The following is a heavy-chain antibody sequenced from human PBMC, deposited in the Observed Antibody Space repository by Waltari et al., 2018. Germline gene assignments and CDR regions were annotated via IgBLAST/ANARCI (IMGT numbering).Heavy chain of an antibody. CDR1: GFTFSRYW. CDR2: IKKDGSEK. Sequence: EVQLVESGGELVQPGGSLRLSCEASGFTFSRYWMSWVRQAPGKGLEWVADIKKDGSEKYYVGSVRGRFTISRDNAKNSLYLQMNSLRAEDTAVYYCVRQTTTSYYYNYMDVWGKGTTVTISS. CDR3: VRQTTTSYYYNYMDV. J-gene: IGHJ6*03. V-gene: IGHV3-7*01. D-gene: IGHD1-26*01.